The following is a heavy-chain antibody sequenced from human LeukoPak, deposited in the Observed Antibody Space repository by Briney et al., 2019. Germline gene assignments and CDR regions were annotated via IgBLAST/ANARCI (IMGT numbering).Heavy chain of an antibody. J-gene: IGHJ4*02. CDR2: ISSSGSTI. D-gene: IGHD6-19*01. Sequence: GGSLRLSCAASGFTFSSYEMNWVRQAPGKGLEWVSYISSSGSTIYYADSVKGRFTISRDNAKNSLYLQMNSLRAEDTAVYYCARADSSGWGSLDYWGQGTLVTVPS. V-gene: IGHV3-48*03. CDR1: GFTFSSYE. CDR3: ARADSSGWGSLDY.